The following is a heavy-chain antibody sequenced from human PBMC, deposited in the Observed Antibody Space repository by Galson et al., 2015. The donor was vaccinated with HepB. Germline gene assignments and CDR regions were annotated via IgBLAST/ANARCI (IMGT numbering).Heavy chain of an antibody. Sequence: SLRLSCAASGFTFSSYAMHWVRQAPGKGLEWVAVISYDGSNKYYADSVKGRFTISRDNSKNTLYLQMNSLRAEDTAVYYCARGDYADAFDIWGQGTMVTVSS. V-gene: IGHV3-30*04. D-gene: IGHD4-17*01. J-gene: IGHJ3*02. CDR2: ISYDGSNK. CDR3: ARGDYADAFDI. CDR1: GFTFSSYA.